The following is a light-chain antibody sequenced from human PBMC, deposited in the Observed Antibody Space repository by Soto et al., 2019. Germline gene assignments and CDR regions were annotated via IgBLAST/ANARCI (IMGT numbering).Light chain of an antibody. CDR1: QSILYSSNNKNY. J-gene: IGKJ2*01. CDR3: QQYYPTPPYT. CDR2: WAS. V-gene: IGKV4-1*01. Sequence: DIVMTQSPDSLALSLGERATINCKSSQSILYSSNNKNYLAWYQQKPGQPPKLLIYWASTRESGVPDRFSGSGSETVFTLTISSLQAEDVAVYYCQQYYPTPPYTFGQGTKLEI.